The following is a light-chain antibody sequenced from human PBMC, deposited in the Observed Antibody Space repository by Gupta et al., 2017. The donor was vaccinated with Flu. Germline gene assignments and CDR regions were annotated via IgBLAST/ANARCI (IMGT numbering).Light chain of an antibody. CDR2: DVK. Sequence: SITISCTGTSSDVGGYNYVSWYQQHPGKPPKLIIDDVKNRPSGVAARCSGSKSGNTASLTISGLQAEDEADYYCSSYTGSSTLVFGGGTKLTVL. J-gene: IGLJ2*01. CDR1: SSDVGGYNY. V-gene: IGLV2-14*03. CDR3: SSYTGSSTLV.